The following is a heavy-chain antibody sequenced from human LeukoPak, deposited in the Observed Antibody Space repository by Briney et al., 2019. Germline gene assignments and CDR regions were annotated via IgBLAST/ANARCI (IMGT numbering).Heavy chain of an antibody. V-gene: IGHV4-39*07. J-gene: IGHJ4*02. CDR3: ARAPLRITIFPYYFDY. CDR1: GGSISSSSYY. Sequence: SETLSLTCTVSGGSISSSSYYWGWIRQPPGKGLEWIGSIYYSGSTYYDPSLKSRVTISVDTSKNQFSLKLSSVTAADTAVYYCARAPLRITIFPYYFDYWGQGTLVTVSS. D-gene: IGHD3-9*01. CDR2: IYYSGST.